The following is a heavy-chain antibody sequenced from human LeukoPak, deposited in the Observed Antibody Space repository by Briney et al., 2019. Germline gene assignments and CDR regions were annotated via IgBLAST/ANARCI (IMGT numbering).Heavy chain of an antibody. CDR2: ISSRSSYI. CDR1: GFDFNYYD. V-gene: IGHV3-21*01. J-gene: IGHJ4*02. CDR3: ARRGGMSSGRSFDH. D-gene: IGHD3-16*01. Sequence: PGGSLRLSCVGSGFDFNYYDINWVRQAPGKGLEWVSSISSRSSYIYFADSAKGQFTISRDNANGSVFLHMTSLRPEDTAVYYCARRGGMSSGRSFDHWGQGTLVTVSS.